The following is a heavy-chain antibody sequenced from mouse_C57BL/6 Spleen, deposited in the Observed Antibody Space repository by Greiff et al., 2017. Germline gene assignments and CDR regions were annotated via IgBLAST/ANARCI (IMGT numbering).Heavy chain of an antibody. Sequence: QVQLQQSGPELVKPGASVKISCKASGYAFSSSWMNWVKPRPGKGLEWIGRIYPGDGDTNYNGKFKGKATLTADKSSSTAYMQLSSLTSEDSTVYFCARPRDYDWYYFDYWCQGTTFTGSS. CDR2: IYPGDGDT. D-gene: IGHD2-4*01. CDR3: ARPRDYDWYYFDY. CDR1: GYAFSSSW. V-gene: IGHV1-82*01. J-gene: IGHJ2*01.